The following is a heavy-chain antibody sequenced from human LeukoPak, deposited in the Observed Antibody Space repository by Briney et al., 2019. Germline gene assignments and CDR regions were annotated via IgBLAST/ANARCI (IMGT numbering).Heavy chain of an antibody. CDR2: IKQDGSEK. Sequence: SVGSLRLSCAASGFTFSSYWMRWVRQAPGKGLEWVANIKQDGSEKYYVDSVKGRFTISRDNTKNSLYLQMNSLRAEDTAVYYCARDDTVTTRVGFIDWGQGTLVTVSS. CDR3: ARDDTVTTRVGFID. J-gene: IGHJ4*02. V-gene: IGHV3-7*01. CDR1: GFTFSSYW. D-gene: IGHD4-17*01.